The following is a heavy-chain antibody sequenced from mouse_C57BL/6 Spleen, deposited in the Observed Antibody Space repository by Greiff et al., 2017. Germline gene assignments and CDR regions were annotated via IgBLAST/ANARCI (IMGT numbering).Heavy chain of an antibody. Sequence: QVQLQQSGAELVRPGTSVKLSCKASGYTFTSYWMHWVKQRPGQGLEWIGVIDPSDSYTNYNQKFKGKATLTVDTSSSTAYMQLSSLTSEDSAVYYCAREDYGSRSFAYWGQGTLVTVSA. CDR3: AREDYGSRSFAY. V-gene: IGHV1-59*01. CDR2: IDPSDSYT. CDR1: GYTFTSYW. J-gene: IGHJ3*01. D-gene: IGHD1-1*01.